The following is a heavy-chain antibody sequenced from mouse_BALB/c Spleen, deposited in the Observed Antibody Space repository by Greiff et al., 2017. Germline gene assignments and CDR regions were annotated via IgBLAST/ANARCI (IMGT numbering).Heavy chain of an antibody. CDR2: IWSGGST. CDR3: ARNRNGNYFYWYFDV. CDR1: GFSLTSYG. V-gene: IGHV2-2*02. J-gene: IGHJ1*01. Sequence: QLQQSGPGLVQPSQSLSITCTVSGFSLTSYGVHWVRQSPGKGLEWLGVIWSGGSTDYNAAFISRLSISKDNSKSQVFFKMNSLQANDTAIYYCARNRNGNYFYWYFDVWGAGTTVTVSS. D-gene: IGHD2-1*01.